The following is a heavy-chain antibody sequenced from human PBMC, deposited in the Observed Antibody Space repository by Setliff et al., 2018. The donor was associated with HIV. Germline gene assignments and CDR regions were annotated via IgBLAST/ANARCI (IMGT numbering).Heavy chain of an antibody. CDR3: ARHSITLVVGVPERDDAFDI. Sequence: SETLSLTCSMSNGSINDYYWSWIRQSPGKGLEWIGSTYNSENINYNPSLKSRVTVSVDTSKNQFSLRLASVTATDTAVYYCARHSITLVVGVPERDDAFDIWGQGTMVTVSS. V-gene: IGHV4-59*08. CDR2: TYNSENI. CDR1: NGSINDYY. D-gene: IGHD3-22*01. J-gene: IGHJ3*02.